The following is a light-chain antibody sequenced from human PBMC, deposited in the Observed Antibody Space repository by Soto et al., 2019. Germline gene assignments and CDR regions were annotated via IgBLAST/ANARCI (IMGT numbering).Light chain of an antibody. CDR1: STDIGSNY. CDR3: ASWDDSLSGPV. V-gene: IGLV1-47*02. J-gene: IGLJ3*02. CDR2: SNN. Sequence: QAVVTQPPSASGTPGQRVTISCSGSSTDIGSNYVYWYQQVPGTAPKLLIYSNNQRPSGVPDRFSGSKSGTSASLAISGLRSEDEADYYCASWDDSLSGPVFGGGTKLTVL.